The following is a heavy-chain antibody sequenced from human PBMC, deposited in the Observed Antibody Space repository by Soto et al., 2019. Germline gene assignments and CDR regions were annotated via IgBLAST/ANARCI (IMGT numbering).Heavy chain of an antibody. D-gene: IGHD3-10*01. J-gene: IGHJ4*02. CDR2: INPFDGSR. CDR3: SRGDPGETSPFDH. CDR1: GYIFTSYY. Sequence: ASVKVSCKASGYIFTSYYLHWVRQAPGQGLEWMGWINPFDGSRMFAQSFQGRVTFTRDTSTSTVYMELSGLRSDDTAVYYCSRGDPGETSPFDHWGQETLATVS. V-gene: IGHV1-46*03.